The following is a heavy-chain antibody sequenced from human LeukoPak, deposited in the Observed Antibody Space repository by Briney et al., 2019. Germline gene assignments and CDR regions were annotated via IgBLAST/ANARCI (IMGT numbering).Heavy chain of an antibody. CDR1: GGSISSSSYY. D-gene: IGHD1-26*01. Sequence: PSETLSLTCTVSGGSISSSSYYWGWIRQPPGKGLEWIGSIYYSGNTYCNPSLKSRVTISVDTSKNQFSLKLSSVTAADSAVYYCARQTVSGIVNLGFDCWGQGTLVTVSS. CDR3: ARQTVSGIVNLGFDC. V-gene: IGHV4-39*01. J-gene: IGHJ4*02. CDR2: IYYSGNT.